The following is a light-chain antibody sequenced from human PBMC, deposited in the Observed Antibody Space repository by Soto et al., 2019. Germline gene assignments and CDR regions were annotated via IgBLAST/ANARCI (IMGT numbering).Light chain of an antibody. CDR1: QSISTY. CDR3: QQSSNIFFT. CDR2: AAS. J-gene: IGKJ3*01. Sequence: DIQMTQSPSSLSASVGDRVTITCRASQSISTYLNWYQQKPGKAPKLLIYAASRLQGGVPSRFSGSGSGTDFTLTVSNLQPEDFAIYYCQQSSNIFFTFGPGTNVYIK. V-gene: IGKV1-39*01.